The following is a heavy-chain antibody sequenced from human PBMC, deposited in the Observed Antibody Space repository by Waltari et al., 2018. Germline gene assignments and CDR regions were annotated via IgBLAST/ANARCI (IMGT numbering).Heavy chain of an antibody. CDR2: IYHTGST. Sequence: QVQLQESGPGLVKPSETLSLTCIVSGGSFGTYYWSWIRQPPGKGLEWIGSIYHTGSTNYNPSLTGRVTISIDTSRNQFSLRLSSVTAADTAVYYCTRHGSGSYMVYWGQGNLVTVSS. J-gene: IGHJ4*02. CDR1: GGSFGTYY. CDR3: TRHGSGSYMVY. V-gene: IGHV4-59*01. D-gene: IGHD3-10*01.